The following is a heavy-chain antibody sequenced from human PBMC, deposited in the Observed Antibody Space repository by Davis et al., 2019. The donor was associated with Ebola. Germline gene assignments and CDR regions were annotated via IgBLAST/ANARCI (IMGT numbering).Heavy chain of an antibody. Sequence: PGGSLRLSCAASGFTFSSYSLSGVRQAPGKGLEWVASMTGSGSHQYYADSVQGRFTISRDNAKNSLYLQMNSLRAEDTAVYYCARNYHSTEYYDEFGDYWGQGTLVTVSS. CDR1: GFTFSSYS. V-gene: IGHV3-21*06. CDR3: ARNYHSTEYYDEFGDY. D-gene: IGHD3-3*01. CDR2: MTGSGSHQ. J-gene: IGHJ4*02.